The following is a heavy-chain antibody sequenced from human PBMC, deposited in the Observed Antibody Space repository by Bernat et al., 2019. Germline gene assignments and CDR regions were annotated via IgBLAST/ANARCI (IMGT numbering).Heavy chain of an antibody. Sequence: EVQLVESGGGLVQPGGSLRLSCAASGFTFSSYDMHWVRQATGKGLEWVSAIGTAGDTYYPGSVKGRFTISSENAKNSLYLQMNSLRAGDTAVYYCARVLGGSYYEDAFDIWGQGTMVTVSS. V-gene: IGHV3-13*01. J-gene: IGHJ3*02. CDR2: IGTAGDT. CDR3: ARVLGGSYYEDAFDI. D-gene: IGHD1-26*01. CDR1: GFTFSSYD.